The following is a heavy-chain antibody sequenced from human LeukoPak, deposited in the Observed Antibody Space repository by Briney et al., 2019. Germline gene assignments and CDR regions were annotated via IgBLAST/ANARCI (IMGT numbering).Heavy chain of an antibody. CDR1: GFTFTGYA. V-gene: IGHV3-66*01. D-gene: IGHD5-18*01. CDR2: IYSGGSS. CDR3: AAGDTAMVTYYGMDV. J-gene: IGHJ6*02. Sequence: GGSLRLSCAASGFTFTGYALSWVRQAPGKGLEWVSVIYSGGSSYYADSVKGRFTISRDNSKNTLYLQMNSLRAEDTAVYYCAAGDTAMVTYYGMDVWGQGTTVTVSS.